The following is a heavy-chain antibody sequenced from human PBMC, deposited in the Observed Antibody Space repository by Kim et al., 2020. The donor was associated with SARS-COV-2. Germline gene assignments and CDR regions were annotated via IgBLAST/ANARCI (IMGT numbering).Heavy chain of an antibody. CDR1: GFTFDDYA. Sequence: GGSLRLSCAASGFTFDDYALHWVRQAPGKGLEWVSLISGDGGSTYYADSVKGRFTISRDNSKNSLYLQMNSLRTEDTALYYCAKDSEGGYCSSTSCYMACDYWGQGTLVTVSS. CDR3: AKDSEGGYCSSTSCYMACDY. D-gene: IGHD2-2*02. V-gene: IGHV3-43*02. J-gene: IGHJ4*02. CDR2: ISGDGGST.